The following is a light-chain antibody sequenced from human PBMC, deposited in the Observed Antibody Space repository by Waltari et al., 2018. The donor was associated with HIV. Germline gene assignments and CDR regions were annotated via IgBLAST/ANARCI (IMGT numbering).Light chain of an antibody. J-gene: IGLJ1*01. CDR2: QDN. CDR3: QAWDTSTGV. V-gene: IGLV3-1*01. Sequence: SYELIQPPSVSVSPGQTATITCSGDKLGDKYVCWYQQKPGQSPVLVVYQDNKRPSGCPERFSGSNSGNTATLTINGTQAVDEGDYYCQAWDTSTGVFGAETKVSVL. CDR1: KLGDKY.